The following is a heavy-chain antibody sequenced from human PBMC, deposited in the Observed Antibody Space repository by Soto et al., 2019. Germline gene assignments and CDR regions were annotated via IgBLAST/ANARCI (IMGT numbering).Heavy chain of an antibody. CDR2: IIPIFSKT. Sequence: QVQLVQSGAEVKEPGSSVKVSCKTSGGTFTTSSFVWVRQGPGQGLECMGGIIPIFSKTNLAPKFQGRVTFTADASTRTVSREVSSLRSEDTAIYYCATDVVRSTGGDSWGQGTLVTVSS. CDR1: GGTFTTSS. D-gene: IGHD7-27*01. CDR3: ATDVVRSTGGDS. V-gene: IGHV1-69*01. J-gene: IGHJ4*02.